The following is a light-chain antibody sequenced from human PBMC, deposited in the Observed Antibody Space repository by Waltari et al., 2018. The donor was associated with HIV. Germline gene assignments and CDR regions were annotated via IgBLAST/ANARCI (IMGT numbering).Light chain of an antibody. J-gene: IGKJ2*01. CDR1: PSIGNT. CDR3: QHYNNWPYT. V-gene: IGKV3-15*01. CDR2: RAS. Sequence: EIGMTPSPATVSVSPGEGATLSCRARPSIGNTLAWHQQRPGQAPSLLIYRASTRATGIPARFSGSGSGTQFTLTIDSLQSEDFAIYYCQHYNNWPYTFGQGTRLEIK.